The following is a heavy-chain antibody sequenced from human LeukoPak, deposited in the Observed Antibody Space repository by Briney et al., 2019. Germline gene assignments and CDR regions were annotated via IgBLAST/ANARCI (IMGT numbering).Heavy chain of an antibody. CDR3: ARGYCSGGSCYGGDY. CDR1: GFTFSNYE. J-gene: IGHJ4*02. D-gene: IGHD2-15*01. V-gene: IGHV3-48*03. Sequence: GGSLRLSCSASGFTFSNYEMNWVRQAPGKGLEWVSYISSSGTTIYYAERRFTISRDNGKNSLYLLMNSLRAEDTAIYYCARGYCSGGSCYGGDYGGQGTLVTVSS. CDR2: ISSSGTTI.